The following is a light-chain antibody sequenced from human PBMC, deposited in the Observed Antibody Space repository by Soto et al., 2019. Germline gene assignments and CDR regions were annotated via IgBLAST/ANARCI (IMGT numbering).Light chain of an antibody. J-gene: IGKJ5*01. CDR3: QQYNNWPSIT. V-gene: IGKV3-15*01. CDR1: QSVTTK. Sequence: EIVMTQSPATLSVSPGDRATVSCRASQSVTTKLAWYQQKPGQAPRLLIYGVSTRATGIPGRFSGSGSGTEFTLTISSLQSEDFVVYYCQQYNNWPSITFGQGTRLEIK. CDR2: GVS.